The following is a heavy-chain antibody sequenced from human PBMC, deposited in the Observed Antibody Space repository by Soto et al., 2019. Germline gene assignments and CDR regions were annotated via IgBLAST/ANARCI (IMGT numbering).Heavy chain of an antibody. J-gene: IGHJ4*02. D-gene: IGHD1-26*01. CDR3: ARLTIVEATPYHFDY. CDR2: MYYGGST. V-gene: IGHV4-39*01. Sequence: QLQLQESGPRLMKPSETLSLTCDVSGGSTMISSYYCAWIRQPPGKGLEWIASMYYGGSTYYNPALKSRVTISVDTSKNQFSLRLNSVTAADTAVYYCARLTIVEATPYHFDYWGQGIMVIVSS. CDR1: GGSTMISSYY.